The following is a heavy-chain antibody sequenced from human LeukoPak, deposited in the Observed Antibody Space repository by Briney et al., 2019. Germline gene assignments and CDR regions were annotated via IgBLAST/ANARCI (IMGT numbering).Heavy chain of an antibody. J-gene: IGHJ4*02. D-gene: IGHD6-6*01. CDR1: GGTFSSYA. V-gene: IGHV1-69*05. CDR3: AREGSSSSPDY. Sequence: ASVKVSCKASGGTFSSYAISWVRQAPGQGLEWMGRIIPIFGTANYAQKFQGRVTMTRDTSTSTVYMELSSLRSEDTAVYYCAREGSSSSPDYWGQGTLVTVSS. CDR2: IIPIFGTA.